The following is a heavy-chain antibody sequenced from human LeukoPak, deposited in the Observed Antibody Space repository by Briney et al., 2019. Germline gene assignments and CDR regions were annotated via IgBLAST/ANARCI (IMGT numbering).Heavy chain of an antibody. D-gene: IGHD2-2*01. CDR3: ARGASPYQLLRDDWFDP. V-gene: IGHV1-18*01. J-gene: IGHJ5*02. CDR1: GYTFTSYG. CDR2: ISAYNGNT. Sequence: GASVKVSCKASGYTFTSYGISWVRQAPGQGLEWMGWISAYNGNTNYAQKLQGRVTMTTDTSTSTAYMELRSLRSDDTAVYYCARGASPYQLLRDDWFDPWGQGTLVTVSS.